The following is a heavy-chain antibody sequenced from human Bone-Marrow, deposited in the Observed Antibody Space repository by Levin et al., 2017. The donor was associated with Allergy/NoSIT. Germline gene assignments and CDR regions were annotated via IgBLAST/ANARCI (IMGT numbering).Heavy chain of an antibody. J-gene: IGHJ4*02. CDR1: GFTFSSYA. Sequence: GGSLRLSCAASGFTFSSYAMHWVRQAPGKGLEWVAVISYDGSNKYYADSVKGRFTISRDNSKNTLYLQMNSLRAEDTAVYYCARDYEQLVAGYYFDYWGQGTLVTVSS. CDR3: ARDYEQLVAGYYFDY. D-gene: IGHD6-13*01. V-gene: IGHV3-30*04. CDR2: ISYDGSNK.